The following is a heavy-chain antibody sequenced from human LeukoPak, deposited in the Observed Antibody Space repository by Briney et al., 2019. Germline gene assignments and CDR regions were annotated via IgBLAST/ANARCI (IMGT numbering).Heavy chain of an antibody. Sequence: ASVKVSCKASGYTFTGYYMHWVRQAPGQGLEWMGRINPNSGGTNYAQKFQGRVTMTRATSISTAYMELSRLRSDDTAVYYCARGGGYCSSTSCSTLNWFDPWGQGTLVTVSS. D-gene: IGHD2-2*01. CDR1: GYTFTGYY. V-gene: IGHV1-2*06. J-gene: IGHJ5*02. CDR3: ARGGGYCSSTSCSTLNWFDP. CDR2: INPNSGGT.